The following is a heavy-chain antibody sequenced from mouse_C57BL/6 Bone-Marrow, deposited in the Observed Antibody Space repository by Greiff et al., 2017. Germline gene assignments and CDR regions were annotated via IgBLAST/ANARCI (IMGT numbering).Heavy chain of an antibody. CDR3: TIWLLRPYAMDY. CDR1: GYTFTSYW. CDR2: IYPGNSDT. J-gene: IGHJ4*01. V-gene: IGHV1-5*01. D-gene: IGHD2-3*01. Sequence: EVQLVESGTVLARPGASVKMSCKTSGYTFTSYWMHWVKQRPGQGLEWLGAIYPGNSDTSYNQKFKGKAKLTAVTSASTAYMELSSLTNEDSAVYYCTIWLLRPYAMDYWGQGTSVTVSS.